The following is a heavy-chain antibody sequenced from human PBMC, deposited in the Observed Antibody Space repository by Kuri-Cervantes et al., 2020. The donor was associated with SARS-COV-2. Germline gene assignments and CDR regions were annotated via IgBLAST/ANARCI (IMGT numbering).Heavy chain of an antibody. V-gene: IGHV3-49*04. CDR3: TSHDFWSGYYLDY. CDR1: GFTFGDYA. J-gene: IGHJ4*02. CDR2: IRSKAYGGTT. Sequence: GEFLKISCTASGFTFGDYAMSWVRQAPGKGLEWVGFIRSKAYGGTTEYAASVKGRFTISRDDSKSIAYLQMNSLKTEDTAVYYCTSHDFWSGYYLDYWGQGTLVTVSS. D-gene: IGHD3-3*01.